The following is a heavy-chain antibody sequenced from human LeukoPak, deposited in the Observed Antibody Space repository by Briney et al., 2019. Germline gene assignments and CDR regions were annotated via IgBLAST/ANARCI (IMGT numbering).Heavy chain of an antibody. Sequence: GGSLRLSCAASGLTFSDYYMSWIRQAPGKGLEWVSYISSSGSTIYYADSVKGRFTISRDNAKNSLYLQMNSLRAEDTAVYYCVRGPYGASISKWFDPWGQGTLVIVSS. CDR1: GLTFSDYY. J-gene: IGHJ5*02. V-gene: IGHV3-11*01. D-gene: IGHD4/OR15-4a*01. CDR2: ISSSGSTI. CDR3: VRGPYGASISKWFDP.